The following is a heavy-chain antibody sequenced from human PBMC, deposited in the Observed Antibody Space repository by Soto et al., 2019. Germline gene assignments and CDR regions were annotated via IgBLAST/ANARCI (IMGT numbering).Heavy chain of an antibody. CDR2: IIPILGIA. CDR1: GGTFSSYT. Sequence: GASVKVSCKASGGTFSSYTISWVRQAPGQGLEWMGRIIPILGIANYAQKFQGRVTITADKSTSTAYMELSSLRSEDTAVYYCARDGAGCSGGSCYGWNYYYYYMDVWGKGTTVTVSS. CDR3: ARDGAGCSGGSCYGWNYYYYYMDV. V-gene: IGHV1-69*04. J-gene: IGHJ6*03. D-gene: IGHD2-15*01.